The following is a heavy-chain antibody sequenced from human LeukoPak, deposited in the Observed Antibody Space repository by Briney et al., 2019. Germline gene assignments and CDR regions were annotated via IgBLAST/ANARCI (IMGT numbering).Heavy chain of an antibody. CDR1: GYTFTSYD. Sequence: ASVKVSRRASGYTFTSYDINCGREAPGQGVGWRGWICAYIGNTNYAQKLQGRVTMTTDTSTSTAYMELRSLRSDDTAVYYCARDVSTYYDILTGYSHDAFDIWGQGTMVTVSS. V-gene: IGHV1-18*01. CDR2: ICAYIGNT. D-gene: IGHD3-9*01. J-gene: IGHJ3*02. CDR3: ARDVSTYYDILTGYSHDAFDI.